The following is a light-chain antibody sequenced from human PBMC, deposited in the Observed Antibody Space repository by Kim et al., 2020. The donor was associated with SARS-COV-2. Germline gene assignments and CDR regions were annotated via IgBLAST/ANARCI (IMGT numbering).Light chain of an antibody. V-gene: IGKV3-11*01. J-gene: IGKJ1*01. Sequence: EIVLTQSPATLSLSPGERATLSCRASQSVSSYLAWYQQKPGQAPRLLIYDASNRATGIPARFSGSGSGTDFTLTISSLEPEDFGGYYCQRRRNWGRALGQGTKVDSK. CDR1: QSVSSY. CDR3: QRRRNWGRA. CDR2: DAS.